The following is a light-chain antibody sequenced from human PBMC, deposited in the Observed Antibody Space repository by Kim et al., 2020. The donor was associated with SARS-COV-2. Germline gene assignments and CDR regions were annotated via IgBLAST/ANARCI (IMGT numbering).Light chain of an antibody. Sequence: EVVMTQSPATLSVSPGERVTLSCRASQTISFNLAWYQQKPGQAPSLLIYGASTRATGIPGRFSGSGSGTEFTLTITSLQSEDFAVYYCQQYDKWPLRIGQGTRLEIK. CDR2: GAS. J-gene: IGKJ5*01. V-gene: IGKV3D-15*01. CDR1: QTISFN. CDR3: QQYDKWPLR.